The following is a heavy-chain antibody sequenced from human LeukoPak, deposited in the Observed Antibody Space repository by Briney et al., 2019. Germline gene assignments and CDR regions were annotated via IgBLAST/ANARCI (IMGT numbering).Heavy chain of an antibody. D-gene: IGHD3-22*01. J-gene: IGHJ4*02. CDR2: INHSGST. Sequence: SETLSLTCTVSGGSISSGSYYWSWIRQPPGKGLEWIGEINHSGSTNYNPSLKSRVTISVDTSKNQFSLKLSSVTAADTAVYYCARDPHGYYDSSGYYYFDYWGQGTLVTVSS. V-gene: IGHV4-39*07. CDR3: ARDPHGYYDSSGYYYFDY. CDR1: GGSISSGSYY.